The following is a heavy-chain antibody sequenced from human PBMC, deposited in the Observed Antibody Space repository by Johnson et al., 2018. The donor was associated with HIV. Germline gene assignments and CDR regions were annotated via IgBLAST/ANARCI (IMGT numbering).Heavy chain of an antibody. D-gene: IGHD2-2*01. Sequence: VQLVESGGGVVQPGGSLRLSCAASGFTFDDYAMHWVRQAPGKGLEWVSGISWNSGSIGYADSVKGRFTISRDNAKNSLYLQMNSLRAEDTALYYCAKDRGSTLYGAFDIWGQGTMVTVSS. CDR2: ISWNSGSI. CDR3: AKDRGSTLYGAFDI. J-gene: IGHJ3*02. CDR1: GFTFDDYA. V-gene: IGHV3-9*01.